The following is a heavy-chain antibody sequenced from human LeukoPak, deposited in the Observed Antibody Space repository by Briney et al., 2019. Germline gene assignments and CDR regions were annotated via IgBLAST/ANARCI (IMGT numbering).Heavy chain of an antibody. Sequence: KPGGSLRLSCAASGFTFSDYYMRWIRQAPGKGLEWVSYISSSGSNIYYADSVRGRFTISRDNAKSSLYLQMNSLRAEDTAVSYCARDPQNKLATHGYYYGSGDQFDPWGQGTLVTVSS. J-gene: IGHJ5*02. CDR1: GFTFSDYY. CDR2: ISSSGSNI. D-gene: IGHD3-10*01. V-gene: IGHV3-11*04. CDR3: ARDPQNKLATHGYYYGSGDQFDP.